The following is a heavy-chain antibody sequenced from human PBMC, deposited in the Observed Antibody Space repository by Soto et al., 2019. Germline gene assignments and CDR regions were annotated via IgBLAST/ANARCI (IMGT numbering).Heavy chain of an antibody. D-gene: IGHD2-8*02. CDR1: GGSFSGYY. CDR3: ARDKITGLFDY. V-gene: IGHV4-34*01. CDR2: INHSGSA. Sequence: QVQLQQWGAGLLKPSETQSLTCAVYGGSFSGYYWTWIRQPPGTGLVWIGEINHSGSANYNPSLKSRVTITVDTSKNQFSLKLTSVTAAATAVYYCARDKITGLFDYWGQGTLVTVSS. J-gene: IGHJ4*02.